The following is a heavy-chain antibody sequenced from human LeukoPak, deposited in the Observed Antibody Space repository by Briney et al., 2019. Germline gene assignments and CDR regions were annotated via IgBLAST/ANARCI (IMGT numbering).Heavy chain of an antibody. V-gene: IGHV4-59*01. CDR3: AREGIAVAGID. CDR2: IYYSGST. Sequence: SETLSLTCTVSGGSISSYYWSWIRQPPGKGLEWIGYIYYSGSTNYNPSLKSRVTISVDTSKNQFSLKLSSVTAADTAVYYCAREGIAVAGIDWGQGTLVTVSS. D-gene: IGHD6-19*01. CDR1: GGSISSYY. J-gene: IGHJ4*02.